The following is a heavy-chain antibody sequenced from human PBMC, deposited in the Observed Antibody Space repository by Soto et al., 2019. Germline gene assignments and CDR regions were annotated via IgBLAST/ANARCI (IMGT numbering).Heavy chain of an antibody. V-gene: IGHV1-2*04. CDR2: INPNSGGT. Sequence: WASVKVSCKASGYTFTGYYMHWVRQAPGQGLEWMGWINPNSGGTNYAQKFQGWVTMTRDTSISTAYMGLSRLRSDDTAVYYCARDQETYGMDVWGQGTTVTVSS. CDR3: ARDQETYGMDV. CDR1: GYTFTGYY. J-gene: IGHJ6*02.